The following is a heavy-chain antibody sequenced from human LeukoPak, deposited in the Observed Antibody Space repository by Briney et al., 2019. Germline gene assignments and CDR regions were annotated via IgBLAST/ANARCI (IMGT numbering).Heavy chain of an antibody. V-gene: IGHV1-18*01. CDR1: GDTFNRHG. D-gene: IGHD5-18*01. Sequence: ASVKVSCKASGDTFNRHGITWVRQAPGQGLEWMGWISAYNGHTNYAETLQARVTMTIDTSTSIAYMELSSLTSNDTAVYYCARGHAALVYWGQGTLVTVSS. CDR2: ISAYNGHT. CDR3: ARGHAALVY. J-gene: IGHJ4*02.